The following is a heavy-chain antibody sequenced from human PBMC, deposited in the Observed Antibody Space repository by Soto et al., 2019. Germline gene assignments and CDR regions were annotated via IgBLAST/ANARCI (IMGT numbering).Heavy chain of an antibody. V-gene: IGHV4-39*01. CDR1: GGSISSSSYY. Sequence: PSETLSLTCTVSGGSISSSSYYWGWIRQPPGKGLEWIGSIYYSGSTYYNPSLKSRVTISVDTSKNQFSLKLSSVTAADTAVYYCARQDCSSTSCCADYWGQGTLVTVSS. CDR3: ARQDCSSTSCCADY. J-gene: IGHJ4*02. D-gene: IGHD2-2*01. CDR2: IYYSGST.